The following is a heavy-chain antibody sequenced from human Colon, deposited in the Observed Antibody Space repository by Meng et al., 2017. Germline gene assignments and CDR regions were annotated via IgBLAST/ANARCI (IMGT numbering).Heavy chain of an antibody. Sequence: EVQLVEAGGGLVQPGGSLKLSCAASGFTFSGSAMHWVRQASGKGLEWVGRIRSKANSYATAYAASVKGRFTISRDDSKNTLYLQLNSLRAEDMAVYYCAIVTWHEIGGYWGQGTLVTVSS. CDR1: GFTFSGSA. CDR3: AIVTWHEIGGY. D-gene: IGHD3-16*01. CDR2: IRSKANSYAT. J-gene: IGHJ4*02. V-gene: IGHV3-73*02.